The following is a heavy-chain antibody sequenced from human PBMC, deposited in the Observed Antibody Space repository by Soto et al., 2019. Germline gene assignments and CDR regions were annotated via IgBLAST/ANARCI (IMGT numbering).Heavy chain of an antibody. CDR1: GFTFSSYA. V-gene: IGHV3-64*01. D-gene: IGHD3-3*01. Sequence: GGALRLSCAASGFTFSSYAMHWGRQAPGKGLEYVSAISSNGGSTYYANSVKGRFTISRDNSKNTLYLQMGSLRAEDMAVYYCARSMHYDFWSGYFGAFDIWGQGTMVTVSS. J-gene: IGHJ3*02. CDR2: ISSNGGST. CDR3: ARSMHYDFWSGYFGAFDI.